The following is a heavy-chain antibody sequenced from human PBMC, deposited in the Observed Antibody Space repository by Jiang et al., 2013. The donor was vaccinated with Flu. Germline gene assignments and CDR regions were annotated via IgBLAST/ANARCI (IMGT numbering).Heavy chain of an antibody. Sequence: QVQLVESGGGLVKPGGSLRLSCVASGFSFTDYSMTWIRQAPGKGLEWVSYISPSGNTIYYADSLKGRFTISRDNAKNSLFLQMHSLRAEDTAVYYCARGGRCYSDPEGAFDWGQGTQVTVSS. CDR2: ISPSGNTI. CDR3: ARGGRCYSDPEGAFD. V-gene: IGHV3-11*01. J-gene: IGHJ1*01. D-gene: IGHD3-22*01. CDR1: GFSFTDYS.